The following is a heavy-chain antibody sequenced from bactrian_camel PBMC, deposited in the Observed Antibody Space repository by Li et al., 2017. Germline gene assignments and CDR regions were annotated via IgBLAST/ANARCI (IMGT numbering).Heavy chain of an antibody. CDR3: AADLVTDEPSLLEREYYY. D-gene: IGHD3*01. V-gene: IGHV3S53*01. CDR1: GVITNYA. Sequence: HVQLVESGGASVQAGGSLRLSCSASGVITNYAMAWFRQAPGKGPEGVAQIGRYGESTYTDAVKGRFTIARDGAKNIIELQMHSLKPEDTATYYCAADLVTDEPSLLEREYYYWGQGTQVTVS. CDR2: IGRYGES. J-gene: IGHJ4*01.